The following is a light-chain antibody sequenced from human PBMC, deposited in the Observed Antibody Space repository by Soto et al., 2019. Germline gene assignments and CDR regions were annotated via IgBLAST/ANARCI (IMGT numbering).Light chain of an antibody. CDR2: TAS. CDR1: QSISRH. CDR3: QQSYSTPIS. J-gene: IGKJ5*01. Sequence: IQLSQSPSYIATSVCNTINSTSRASQSISRHLNWYQQKPGKAPNLLTYTASNLQSGVPSRFSGSGSGTDFTLTISSLQPEDFATYYCQQSYSTPISFGEGTRLEIK. V-gene: IGKV1-39*01.